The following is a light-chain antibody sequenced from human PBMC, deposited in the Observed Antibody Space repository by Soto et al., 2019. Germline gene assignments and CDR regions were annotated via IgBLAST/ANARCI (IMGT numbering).Light chain of an antibody. V-gene: IGLV2-14*01. J-gene: IGLJ3*02. Sequence: QSVLTQPASMSGSPGQSITISCTGTSSDVGGYNYVSWYQQHPGKAPKLMIYEVSNRPSGVSNRFSGSKSGNTASLTISGLQAEDEADYYCCSYRNSRTVMFGGGTQLTVL. CDR2: EVS. CDR3: CSYRNSRTVM. CDR1: SSDVGGYNY.